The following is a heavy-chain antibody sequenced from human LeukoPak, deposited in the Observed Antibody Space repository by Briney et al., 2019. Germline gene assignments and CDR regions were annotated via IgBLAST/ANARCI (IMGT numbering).Heavy chain of an antibody. CDR3: VKDAYCSYTNCYRGFDD. CDR1: GFTFEDYA. Sequence: GGSLRLSCAASGFTFEDYAKHWVRQAPGKGLEWVSGISWKSDRIVYADSVKGRFTISRDNAKNSLYLQMNSLGPEDTAFYYCVKDAYCSYTNCYRGFDDWGQGTLVTVSS. CDR2: ISWKSDRI. J-gene: IGHJ4*02. V-gene: IGHV3-9*01. D-gene: IGHD2-2*02.